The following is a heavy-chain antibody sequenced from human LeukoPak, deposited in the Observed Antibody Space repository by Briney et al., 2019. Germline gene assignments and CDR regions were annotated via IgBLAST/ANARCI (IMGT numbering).Heavy chain of an antibody. Sequence: PGGSLRLSCEVSEFTFSNAWMSWVRHAPGKGLEWVGRIKSKTDGGTTDYAAPVKGRFTISRDDSKNTLYLQMNSLKTEDTAVYYCATSRFCDCSGSCYRSFDYWGRGTLVTVSS. V-gene: IGHV3-15*01. CDR1: EFTFSNAW. CDR2: IKSKTDGGTT. CDR3: ATSRFCDCSGSCYRSFDY. D-gene: IGHD2-15*01. J-gene: IGHJ4*02.